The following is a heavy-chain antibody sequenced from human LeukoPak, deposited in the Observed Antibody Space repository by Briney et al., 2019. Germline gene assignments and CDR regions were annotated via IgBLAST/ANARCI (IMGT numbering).Heavy chain of an antibody. J-gene: IGHJ4*02. CDR3: TRADSGSQNPFDY. CDR1: GFTFSGSA. Sequence: GGSLRLSCAASGFTFSGSAMHWVRQASGKGLEWVGRIRSKANSYATAYAASVKGRFTISRDDSKNTAYLQMNSLKTEDTAVYYCTRADSGSQNPFDYWGQGTLVTVSS. V-gene: IGHV3-73*01. CDR2: IRSKANSYAT. D-gene: IGHD3-10*01.